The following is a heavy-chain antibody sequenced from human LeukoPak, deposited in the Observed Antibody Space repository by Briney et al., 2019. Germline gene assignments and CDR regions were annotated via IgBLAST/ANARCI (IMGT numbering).Heavy chain of an antibody. Sequence: SETLSLTCAVYGGSFSGYYWSWIRQPPGKGLEWIGSVFHSGTTYYNPSLKSRVTISLDTSKNQFSLTLNSVTAADTAVYHCASRLVDKRPFDFWGQGTLVTVSS. D-gene: IGHD5-12*01. CDR3: ASRLVDKRPFDF. CDR1: GGSFSGYY. CDR2: VFHSGTT. J-gene: IGHJ4*02. V-gene: IGHV4-34*12.